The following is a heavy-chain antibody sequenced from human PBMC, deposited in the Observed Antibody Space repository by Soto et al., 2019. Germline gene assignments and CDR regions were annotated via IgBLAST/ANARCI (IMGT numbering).Heavy chain of an antibody. D-gene: IGHD3-16*01. CDR2: IDSGGDT. Sequence: EVQLVESGGGWIQPGGSLRLSCAASGFTISNNYMTWIRQAPGKGLEWVSLIDSGGDTYYADSVKGRFTLSRDSSKNTLYLKMNSLRAEDTAVYSCARGGSLYYYYGIDVWGQGTTVTVSS. CDR1: GFTISNNY. V-gene: IGHV3-53*01. J-gene: IGHJ6*02. CDR3: ARGGSLYYYYGIDV.